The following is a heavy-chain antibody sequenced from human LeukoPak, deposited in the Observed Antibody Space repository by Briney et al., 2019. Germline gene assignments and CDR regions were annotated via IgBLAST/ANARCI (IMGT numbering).Heavy chain of an antibody. V-gene: IGHV3-33*01. Sequence: PAGSLRLSCSASGFTFSYYAIHWVRQAPGKALECVALIWSDGSNKYYADSVKARITISRDNSKNTVYLQMNSLRAEDTAVYYCARELFSSGSCPDGWGQGTLVTVSS. CDR2: IWSDGSNK. CDR1: GFTFSYYA. CDR3: ARELFSSGSCPDG. D-gene: IGHD3-10*01. J-gene: IGHJ4*02.